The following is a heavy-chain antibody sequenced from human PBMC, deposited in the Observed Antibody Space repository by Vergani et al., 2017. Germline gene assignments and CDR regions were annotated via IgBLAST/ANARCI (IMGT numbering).Heavy chain of an antibody. CDR3: ATYYYDSSGYYVDY. CDR1: GFTISSYY. CDR2: IYTSGST. J-gene: IGHJ4*02. D-gene: IGHD3-22*01. Sequence: VQLVESGGGLVQPGGSLRLSCAASGFTISSYYWSWIRQPAGKGLEWIGRIYTSGSTNYNPSLKSRVTMSVDTSKNQFSLKLSSVTAADTAVYYCATYYYDSSGYYVDYWGQGTLVTVSS. V-gene: IGHV4-4*07.